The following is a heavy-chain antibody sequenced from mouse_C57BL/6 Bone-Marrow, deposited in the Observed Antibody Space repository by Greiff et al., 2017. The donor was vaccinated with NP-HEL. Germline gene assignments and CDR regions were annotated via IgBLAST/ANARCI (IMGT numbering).Heavy chain of an antibody. CDR1: GYTFTSYW. Sequence: QVQLQQPGAELVKPGASVKLSCKASGYTFTSYWMHWVKQRPGQGLEWIGMIHPNSGSTNYNEKFKSKATLTVDKSSSTSYMQRSSLTSEDSAVYYCARWFWYYFDYWGQGTTLTVSS. J-gene: IGHJ2*01. CDR3: ARWFWYYFDY. D-gene: IGHD2-2*01. CDR2: IHPNSGST. V-gene: IGHV1-64*01.